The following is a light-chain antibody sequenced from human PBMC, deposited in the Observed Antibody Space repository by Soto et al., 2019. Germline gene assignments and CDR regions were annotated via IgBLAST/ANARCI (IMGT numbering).Light chain of an antibody. Sequence: QSALTQPASVSGSPGQSITISCTGTSSDVGGYNYVSWYQQHPGKAPKLMIYDVINRPSGVSNRFSGSKSGNTASLTISGLQAEDEADYYCSSYTSSTSWVFGGGTQLTVL. CDR2: DVI. CDR3: SSYTSSTSWV. CDR1: SSDVGGYNY. J-gene: IGLJ3*02. V-gene: IGLV2-14*03.